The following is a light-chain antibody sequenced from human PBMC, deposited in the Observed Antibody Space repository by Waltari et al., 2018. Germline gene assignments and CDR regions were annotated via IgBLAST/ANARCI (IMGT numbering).Light chain of an antibody. CDR2: ASS. CDR1: QGINKV. V-gene: IGKV1-27*01. CDR3: QQDSTTPWT. Sequence: DIQMTQSPLPLSASVGDRVTVTCRASQGINKVLSWYQQKLGKAPTLLIYASSGLQTGVSLRFSGSGAEADFTLTISGLQPEDVATYSCQQDSTTPWTFGQGTKVEIK. J-gene: IGKJ1*01.